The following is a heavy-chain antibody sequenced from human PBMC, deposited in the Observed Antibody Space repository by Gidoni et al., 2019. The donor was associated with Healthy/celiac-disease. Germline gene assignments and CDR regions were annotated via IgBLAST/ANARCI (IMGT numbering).Heavy chain of an antibody. J-gene: IGHJ3*02. CDR3: TTDQWWGGSYYINDAFDI. Sequence: EVQLVESGGGLVKPGGSLRLSCAASGFTFSNAWMNWVSQAPGKGLEWVGRIKSKTDGGTTDYAAPVKGRFTISRDDSKNTLYLQMNSLKTEDTAVYYCTTDQWWGGSYYINDAFDIWGQGTMVTVSS. CDR1: GFTFSNAW. D-gene: IGHD1-26*01. V-gene: IGHV3-15*07. CDR2: IKSKTDGGTT.